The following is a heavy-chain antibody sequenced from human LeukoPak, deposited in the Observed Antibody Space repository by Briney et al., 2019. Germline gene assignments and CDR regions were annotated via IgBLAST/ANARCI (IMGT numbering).Heavy chain of an antibody. CDR1: GYTFTGYY. CDR3: ARERTVTTLFYWYFDL. D-gene: IGHD4-17*01. CDR2: INPNSGGT. V-gene: IGHV1-2*02. J-gene: IGHJ2*01. Sequence: ASVKVSCKASGYTFTGYYMHWVRQAPGQGLEWMGWINPNSGGTNYAQKFQGRVTVTRDTSISTAYMELSRLRSDDTAVYYCARERTVTTLFYWYFDLWGRGTLVTVSS.